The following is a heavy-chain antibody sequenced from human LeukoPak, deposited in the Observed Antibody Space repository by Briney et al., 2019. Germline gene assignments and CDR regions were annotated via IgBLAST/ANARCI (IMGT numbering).Heavy chain of an antibody. CDR2: IWYDGSNK. Sequence: PGGSLRLSCAASGFTFSSYGMHWVRQAPGKGLEWVAVIWYDGSNKYYADSVKGRFTISRDNSKNTLYLQMNSLRAEDTAVYYCARTPYGDQPPFDYWGQGTLVTVSS. CDR1: GFTFSSYG. CDR3: ARTPYGDQPPFDY. J-gene: IGHJ4*02. V-gene: IGHV3-33*01. D-gene: IGHD4-17*01.